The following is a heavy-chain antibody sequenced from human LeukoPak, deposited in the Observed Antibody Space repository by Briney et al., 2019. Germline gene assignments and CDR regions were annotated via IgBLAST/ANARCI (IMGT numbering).Heavy chain of an antibody. CDR3: TTTVGFGGLDY. CDR1: GFTFSNAW. V-gene: IGHV3-15*01. J-gene: IGHJ4*02. D-gene: IGHD3-10*01. Sequence: GGSLRLSCAASGFTFSNAWMDWVRQAPGKGLEWVGRIRSKTDGGTTDYAAPVKGRFTISRDDSKNTLYLQMNSLKTEDTAVYYCTTTVGFGGLDYWGQGTLVTVSS. CDR2: IRSKTDGGTT.